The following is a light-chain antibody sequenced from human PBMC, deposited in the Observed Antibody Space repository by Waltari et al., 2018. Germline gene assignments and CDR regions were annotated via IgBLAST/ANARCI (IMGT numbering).Light chain of an antibody. CDR1: QSVNTW. Sequence: DIVMTQSPSTLSASVGDRVTITCRASQSVNTWLAWYQQKPGKVPNLLIYDASSLESGVPSRFSGSGSGTEFTLTISSLQPDDSASYYCQQYNSHWTIGQGTKVEIK. J-gene: IGKJ1*01. V-gene: IGKV1-5*01. CDR3: QQYNSHWT. CDR2: DAS.